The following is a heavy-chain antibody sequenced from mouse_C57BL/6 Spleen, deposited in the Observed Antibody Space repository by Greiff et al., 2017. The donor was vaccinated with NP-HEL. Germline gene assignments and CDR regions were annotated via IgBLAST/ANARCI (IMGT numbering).Heavy chain of an antibody. Sequence: VATISDGGSYTYYPDNVKGRFTISRDNAKNNLYLQMSHLKSEDTAMYYCARYDTVVATPFDYWGQGTTLTVSS. D-gene: IGHD1-1*01. J-gene: IGHJ2*01. CDR3: ARYDTVVATPFDY. CDR2: ISDGGSYT. V-gene: IGHV5-4*01.